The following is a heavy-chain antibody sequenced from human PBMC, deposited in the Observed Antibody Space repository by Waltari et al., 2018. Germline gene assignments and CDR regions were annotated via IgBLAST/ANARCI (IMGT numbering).Heavy chain of an antibody. CDR2: IWYDGSNK. CDR3: ARAAEPTRNFDY. V-gene: IGHV3-33*01. J-gene: IGHJ4*02. Sequence: QVQLVESGGGVVQPGRSLRLSCAASGFPFSSYGMHWVRQAPGKGLEWVAVIWYDGSNKYYADSVKGRFTISRDNSKNTLYLQMNSLRAEDTAVYYCARAAEPTRNFDYWGQGTLVTVSS. CDR1: GFPFSSYG.